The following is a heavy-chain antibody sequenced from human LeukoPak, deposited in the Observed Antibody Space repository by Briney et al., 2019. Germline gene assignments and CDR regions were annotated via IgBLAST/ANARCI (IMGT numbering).Heavy chain of an antibody. CDR2: INHSGST. CDR1: GGSFSGYY. V-gene: IGHV4-34*01. Sequence: PSETLSLTCAVYGGSFSGYYWSWIRQPPGKGLEWIGEINHSGSTNYNPSLESRVTISVDTSKNQFSLKLSPVTAADTAVYYCARAYSSSWYQRPRGNWFDPWGQGTLVTVSS. J-gene: IGHJ5*02. CDR3: ARAYSSSWYQRPRGNWFDP. D-gene: IGHD6-13*01.